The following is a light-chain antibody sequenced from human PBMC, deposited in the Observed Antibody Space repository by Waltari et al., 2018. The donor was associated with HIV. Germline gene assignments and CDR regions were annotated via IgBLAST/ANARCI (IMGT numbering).Light chain of an antibody. CDR1: SSDAGDDNY. V-gene: IGLV2-8*01. Sequence: QSALTQPPSASGSPGQSVTISCTGISSDAGDDNYVSWYQQSPGKAPKFILYEVNKRPSGVPDRFSGSKSGNTASLTVSGLQADDEADYYCSSYAGSSTWVFGGGTKLTVL. CDR3: SSYAGSSTWV. CDR2: EVN. J-gene: IGLJ3*02.